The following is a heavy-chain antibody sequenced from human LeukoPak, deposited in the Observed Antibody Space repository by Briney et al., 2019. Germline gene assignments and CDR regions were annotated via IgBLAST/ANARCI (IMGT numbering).Heavy chain of an antibody. CDR3: ATTLTGGETWFDP. CDR1: GFTFSSYG. V-gene: IGHV3-23*01. D-gene: IGHD4-17*01. Sequence: GGSLRLSCAASGFTFSSYGMSWVRQAPGKGLEWVSAISGSGGSTYYADSVKGRFTISRDNSKNTLYLQMNSLGAEDTAVYYCATTLTGGETWFDPWGQGTLVTVSS. J-gene: IGHJ5*02. CDR2: ISGSGGST.